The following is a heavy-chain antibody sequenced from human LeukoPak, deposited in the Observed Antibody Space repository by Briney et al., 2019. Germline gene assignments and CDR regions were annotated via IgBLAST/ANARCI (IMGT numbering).Heavy chain of an antibody. J-gene: IGHJ4*02. V-gene: IGHV3-15*01. D-gene: IGHD6-19*01. CDR3: TTDRGERPGYSSGWYGHFDY. CDR2: IKSKTDGGTT. Sequence: GGSLRLSCAASGFTFSNAWMNWVRQAPGKGLEWVGRIKSKTDGGTTDYAAPVKGRFTISRDDSKNTLYLQMNSLKTEDTAVYYCTTDRGERPGYSSGWYGHFDYWGQGTLVTVSS. CDR1: GFTFSNAW.